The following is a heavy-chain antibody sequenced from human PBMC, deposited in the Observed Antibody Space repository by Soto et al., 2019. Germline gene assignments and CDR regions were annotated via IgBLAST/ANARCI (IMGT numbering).Heavy chain of an antibody. CDR2: IRSKTDGGTT. Sequence: GGSLRLSCAASGFTFSSAWINWVRQAPGKGLEWVGRIRSKTDGGTTDFAALVKGRFAISRDDSKNMVYLQMNSLKIEDTAMYYCRRHLVYFDWLLFAPGTNDAFDIWGQGTMVTVSS. J-gene: IGHJ3*02. CDR3: RRHLVYFDWLLFAPGTNDAFDI. V-gene: IGHV3-15*07. CDR1: GFTFSSAW. D-gene: IGHD3-9*01.